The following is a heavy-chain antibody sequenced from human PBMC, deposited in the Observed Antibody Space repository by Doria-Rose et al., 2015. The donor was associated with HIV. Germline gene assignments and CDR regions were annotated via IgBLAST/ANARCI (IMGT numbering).Heavy chain of an antibody. Sequence: QVQLQQWGAGLLKPSETLSLTCGVYGGSFSGYYWAWIRQPPGKGLEWIGEINDSGSTNYSPSLKSRVTISVDTSKSQFSLKLRSVTAADTAVYDCARERPRLDYWGQGTLVTVSS. CDR1: GGSFSGYY. D-gene: IGHD6-6*01. CDR3: ARERPRLDY. V-gene: IGHV4-34*01. J-gene: IGHJ4*02. CDR2: INDSGST.